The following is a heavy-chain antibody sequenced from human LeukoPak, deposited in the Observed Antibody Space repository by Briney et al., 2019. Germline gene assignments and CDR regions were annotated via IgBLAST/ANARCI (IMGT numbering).Heavy chain of an antibody. CDR3: ARVGRLDTLFDY. CDR2: IYYSGST. J-gene: IGHJ4*02. V-gene: IGHV4-39*07. Sequence: SETLSLTCTVSGGSISSSSYYWGWIRQPPGKGLEWIGSIYYSGSTYYNPSLKSRVTISVDTSKNQFSLKLSSVTAADTAVYYCARVGRLDTLFDYWGQGTLVTVSS. CDR1: GGSISSSSYY. D-gene: IGHD6-25*01.